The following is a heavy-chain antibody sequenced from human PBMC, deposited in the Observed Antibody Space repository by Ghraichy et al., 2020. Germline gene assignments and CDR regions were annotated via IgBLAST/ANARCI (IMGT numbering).Heavy chain of an antibody. CDR2: ISSSSSTI. CDR1: GFTFSSYS. CDR3: ARTKPTVVVVEEAWFDP. D-gene: IGHD2-15*01. Sequence: GGSLRLSCAASGFTFSSYSMNWVRQAPGKGLEWVSYISSSSSTIYYADSVKGRFTISRDNAKNSLYLQMNSLRAEDTAVYYCARTKPTVVVVEEAWFDPWGQGTLVTVSS. J-gene: IGHJ5*02. V-gene: IGHV3-48*04.